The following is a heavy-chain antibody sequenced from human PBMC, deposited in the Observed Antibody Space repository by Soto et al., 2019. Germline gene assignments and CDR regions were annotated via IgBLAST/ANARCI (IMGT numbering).Heavy chain of an antibody. Sequence: ASVKVSCKASGYTFTSYAMNWVRQAPGQGLEWMGWINAGNGNTKYSQKFQGRVTITRDTSASTAYMELSSLRSEDTAVYYCASSYDSSGYPLLDYWGQGTLVTVSS. CDR2: INAGNGNT. J-gene: IGHJ4*02. CDR3: ASSYDSSGYPLLDY. CDR1: GYTFTSYA. V-gene: IGHV1-3*01. D-gene: IGHD3-22*01.